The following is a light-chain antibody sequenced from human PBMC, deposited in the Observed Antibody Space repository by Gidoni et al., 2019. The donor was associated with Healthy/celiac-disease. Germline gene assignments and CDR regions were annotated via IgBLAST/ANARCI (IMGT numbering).Light chain of an antibody. CDR1: SSDVGSYNY. J-gene: IGLJ3*02. CDR2: DVS. CDR3: SSYTTSRARVM. V-gene: IGLV2-14*03. Sequence: QSALTQPASVSGSPGQSITISCTGTSSDVGSYNYVSWYQQHPGKAPKLLIYDVSNRPSGVSYRCSGSKSGNTASLTISGLQAEDEADYYCSSYTTSRARVMFGGGTKLTVL.